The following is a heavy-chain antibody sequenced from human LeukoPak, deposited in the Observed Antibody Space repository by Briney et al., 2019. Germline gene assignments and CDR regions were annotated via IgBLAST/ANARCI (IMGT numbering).Heavy chain of an antibody. CDR1: GGSISSSSYY. J-gene: IGHJ6*02. Sequence: SETLSLTCTVSGGSISSSSYYWSWIRQPPGKGLEWIGEINHSGSTNYNPSLKSRVTISVDTSKNQFSLKLSSVTTADTAVYYCARGGDSSGWYGYYYYGMDVWGQGTTVTVSS. V-gene: IGHV4-39*07. D-gene: IGHD6-19*01. CDR3: ARGGDSSGWYGYYYYGMDV. CDR2: INHSGST.